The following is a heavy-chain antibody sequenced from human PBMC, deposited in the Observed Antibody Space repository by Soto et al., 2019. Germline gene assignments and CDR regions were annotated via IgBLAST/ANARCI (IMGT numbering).Heavy chain of an antibody. V-gene: IGHV4-34*01. CDR1: GGSFSDVY. CDR3: GPRGAVADPRGY. Sequence: QVQLQQWGAGLLKPSETLSLTCAVYGGSFSDVYWTWIRQLPGTGLGWIGEINHSGSTNYNPSLKRRAAISVDTSKNQFSLNLRSVPAAGTAVDYCGPRGAVADPRGYWGQGTLVTVSS. D-gene: IGHD6-19*01. J-gene: IGHJ4*02. CDR2: INHSGST.